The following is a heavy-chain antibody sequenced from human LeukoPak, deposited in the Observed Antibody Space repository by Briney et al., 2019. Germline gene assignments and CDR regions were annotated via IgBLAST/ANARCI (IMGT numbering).Heavy chain of an antibody. D-gene: IGHD2-21*01. V-gene: IGHV3-7*03. Sequence: GGSLRLSCAASRFIFSNHWMTWVRQAPGKGLEWVAMINQDGSDKYYADSVKGRFTISRDNAKNSLDLQMNSLRVDDTAVYFCAKRWGGDNYYYYGVDVWGQGTTVTVSS. CDR2: INQDGSDK. J-gene: IGHJ6*02. CDR3: AKRWGGDNYYYYGVDV. CDR1: RFIFSNHW.